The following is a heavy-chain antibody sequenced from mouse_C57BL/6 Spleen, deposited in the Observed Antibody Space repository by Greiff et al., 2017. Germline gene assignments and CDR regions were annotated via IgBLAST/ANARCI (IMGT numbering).Heavy chain of an antibody. Sequence: VQLQQSGAELARPGASVKLSCKASGYTFTSYGISWVKQRNGQGLEWIGEIYPRSGNTYYNEKFKGKATMTADKSSSTAYMELRRLTSEDSAVYFCARFLFITTVVANFDYWGQGTTLTVSS. CDR2: IYPRSGNT. CDR3: ARFLFITTVVANFDY. D-gene: IGHD1-1*01. J-gene: IGHJ2*01. CDR1: GYTFTSYG. V-gene: IGHV1-81*01.